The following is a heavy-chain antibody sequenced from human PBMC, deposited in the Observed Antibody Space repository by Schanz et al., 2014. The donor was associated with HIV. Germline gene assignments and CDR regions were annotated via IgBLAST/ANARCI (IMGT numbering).Heavy chain of an antibody. CDR2: ISYDGSNK. CDR3: AKDQGDVTGTPFDY. V-gene: IGHV3-30*18. CDR1: GFTFRSYG. J-gene: IGHJ4*02. Sequence: QVQLVESGGGVVQPGRSLRLSCAASGFTFRSYGMHWVRQAPGKGLEWVAVISYDGSNKYYADSVKGRFTISRDNSKNTLYLQMNSLRAEDTAMYYCAKDQGDVTGTPFDYWGQGTLVTVSS. D-gene: IGHD1-20*01.